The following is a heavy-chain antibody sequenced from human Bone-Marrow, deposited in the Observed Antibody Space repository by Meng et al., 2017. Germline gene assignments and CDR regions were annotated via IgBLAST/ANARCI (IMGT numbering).Heavy chain of an antibody. D-gene: IGHD6-13*01. CDR2: IDPKSGDT. CDR3: ARDEGISAADKLFGDY. Sequence: ASVKVSCKPSGYNFPDYWLHWVRRAPGQGLEWMGRIDPKSGDTHYAQRFQGRVTMTGDTSISTAYMGLSGLRSDDTAMYYCARDEGISAADKLFGDYWGQGTQVTVSS. J-gene: IGHJ4*02. CDR1: GYNFPDYW. V-gene: IGHV1-2*06.